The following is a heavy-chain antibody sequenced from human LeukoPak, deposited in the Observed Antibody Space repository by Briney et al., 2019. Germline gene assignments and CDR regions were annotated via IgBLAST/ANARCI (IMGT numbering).Heavy chain of an antibody. J-gene: IGHJ2*01. D-gene: IGHD4-17*01. CDR1: GYTFTGYY. CDR3: ARAGSMGLRYWYFDL. V-gene: IGHV1-2*06. CDR2: INPNSRGT. Sequence: ASVKVSCKACGYTFTGYYMHWVRQAAGQGLEWMGRINPNSRGTNYAQKFQGIVTMTRDTSISTAYMELSRLRSDDTAVYYCARAGSMGLRYWYFDLWGRGTLVTVSS.